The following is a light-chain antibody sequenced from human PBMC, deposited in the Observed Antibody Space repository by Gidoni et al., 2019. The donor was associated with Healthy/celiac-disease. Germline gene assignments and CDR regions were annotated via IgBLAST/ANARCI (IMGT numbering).Light chain of an antibody. J-gene: IGKJ2*01. Sequence: DIQMTQSPSSPSASVGDRVTITCLASQSISSYLNWYQQKPGNAPKLLIYAASSLQSGVPSRFSGSGSGTDFTLTISSLQPEDFATYYCQQSYSTPGTFGQGTKLEIK. V-gene: IGKV1-39*01. CDR2: AAS. CDR1: QSISSY. CDR3: QQSYSTPGT.